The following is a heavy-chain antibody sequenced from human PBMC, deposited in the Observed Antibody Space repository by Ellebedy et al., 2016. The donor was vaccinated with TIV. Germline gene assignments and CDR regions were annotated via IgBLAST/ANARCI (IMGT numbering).Heavy chain of an antibody. V-gene: IGHV3-49*03. CDR1: GFTFGDSA. CDR3: TRAVAGALFQH. J-gene: IGHJ1*01. D-gene: IGHD1-26*01. CDR2: IRSKVYGGTT. Sequence: GGSLRLSCTASGFTFGDSAMSWFRQAPGKGLEWVGFIRSKVYGGTTEYAASVKGRFTISRDDSQSIAYLQMNSLKTEDTAVYYCTRAVAGALFQHWGQGTLVTVSS.